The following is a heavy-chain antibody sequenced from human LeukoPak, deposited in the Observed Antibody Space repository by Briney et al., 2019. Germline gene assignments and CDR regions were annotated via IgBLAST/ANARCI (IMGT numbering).Heavy chain of an antibody. CDR2: MIPIFCTA. CDR1: VGSFTSYG. D-gene: IGHD3-9*01. J-gene: IGHJ3*02. Sequence: GTSVKVSCNASVGSFTSYGISWVRQAPGQRLEWMGGMIPIFCTAHDAQKFQGRVPITADESTSTSYMELSSLRSEDTAVYYCARERGDILTGFHAFYIWGQGTKVSASS. CDR3: ARERGDILTGFHAFYI. V-gene: IGHV1-69*13.